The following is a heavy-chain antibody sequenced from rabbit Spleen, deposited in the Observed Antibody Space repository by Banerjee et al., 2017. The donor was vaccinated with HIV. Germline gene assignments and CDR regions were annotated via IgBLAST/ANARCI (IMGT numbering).Heavy chain of an antibody. Sequence: QSLEESGGDLVKPGASLTLTCTASGVSFTFSSYMCWVRQAPGKGLEWIACIDVGSSGFTYFATWAKGRFTCSKTSSTTVTLQMTSLTVADTATYFCARDTGSSFSSYGMDLWGPGTLVTVS. V-gene: IGHV1S40*01. D-gene: IGHD8-1*01. CDR1: GVSFTFSSY. CDR3: ARDTGSSFSSYGMDL. CDR2: IDVGSSGFT. J-gene: IGHJ6*01.